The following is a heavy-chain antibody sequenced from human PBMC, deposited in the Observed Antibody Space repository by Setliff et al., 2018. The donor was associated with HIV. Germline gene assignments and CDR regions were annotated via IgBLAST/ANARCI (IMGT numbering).Heavy chain of an antibody. V-gene: IGHV3-15*01. CDR3: TTAPFTMIIVDVNKGAFDI. Sequence: GGSLRLSCAGSGFTFTDAWLSWVRQAPGKGLEWVARIKSKTNGGDGTADYATPVRGRFTISRDESRDTVYLQMNSLKTEDTAMYYCTTAPFTMIIVDVNKGAFDIWGQGTMVTVSS. J-gene: IGHJ3*02. CDR1: GFTFTDAW. CDR2: IKSKTNGGDGTA. D-gene: IGHD3-22*01.